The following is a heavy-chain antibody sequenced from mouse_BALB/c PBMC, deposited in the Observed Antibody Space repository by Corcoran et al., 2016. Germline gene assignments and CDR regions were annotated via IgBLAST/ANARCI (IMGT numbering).Heavy chain of an antibody. CDR2: LNPDSSTI. V-gene: IGHV4-1*02. CDR1: GFDFISSW. J-gene: IGHJ1*01. CDR3: ARRPPRGYFDV. Sequence: EVKLLESEGGLFKPGGSLNPPFAAPGFDFISSWMIWFRQAPGKGREWIGELNPDSSTINYTPSLKDKFIISRDNAKNTLYLQMSKVRSEDTALYYCARRPPRGYFDVWGAGTTVTVSS.